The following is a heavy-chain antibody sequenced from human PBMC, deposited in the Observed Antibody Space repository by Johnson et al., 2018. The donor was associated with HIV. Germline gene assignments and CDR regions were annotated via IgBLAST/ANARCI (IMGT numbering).Heavy chain of an antibody. CDR2: INGDGSRT. J-gene: IGHJ3*02. CDR1: GFTFSTNW. CDR3: AREGPSERAGFDI. V-gene: IGHV3-74*01. Sequence: VQLVESGGDLVQPGGSLRLSCVGSGFTFSTNWMHWVRQAPGKGLVWVSRINGDGSRTSYADSVKGRFTIARDNAKNTLYLQMNSLRADDTAVYYCAREGPSERAGFDIWGQGTMVTVSS.